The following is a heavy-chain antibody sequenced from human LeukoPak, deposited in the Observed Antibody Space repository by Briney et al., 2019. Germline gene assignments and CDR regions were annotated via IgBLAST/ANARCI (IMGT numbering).Heavy chain of an antibody. CDR2: ISSSGSNI. CDR1: GFTISNYY. CDR3: ARDGGEGIAAAGTEFHYYYYMDV. D-gene: IGHD6-13*01. Sequence: PGGSLRLSCAASGFTISNYYMSWLRQAPGKGLEWVSYISSSGSNINYAESVKGRFTISRDTAKNSLYLQMNSLRAEDTAVYFCARDGGEGIAAAGTEFHYYYYMDVWGKGTTVTVSS. J-gene: IGHJ6*03. V-gene: IGHV3-11*04.